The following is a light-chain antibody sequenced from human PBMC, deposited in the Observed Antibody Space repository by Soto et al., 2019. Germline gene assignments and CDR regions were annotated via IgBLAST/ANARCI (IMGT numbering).Light chain of an antibody. V-gene: IGKV1-39*01. CDR2: AAS. J-gene: IGKJ2*01. Sequence: DIQMTQSPSSLSASVGDRVTITCRANQTITRYLNWYQQKPGTAPKLLIYAASSLQEGVPSRFRGSGSGPDFTLTISNLQPEDVAAYSCQQSVSFPATFGQGTKLEIK. CDR3: QQSVSFPAT. CDR1: QTITRY.